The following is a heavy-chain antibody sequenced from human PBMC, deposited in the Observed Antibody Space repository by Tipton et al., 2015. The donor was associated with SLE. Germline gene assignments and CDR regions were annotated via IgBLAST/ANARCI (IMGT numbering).Heavy chain of an antibody. CDR2: MSYRGSS. V-gene: IGHV4-59*08. CDR1: GDSISDHF. CDR3: ARLPDCSSTSCYRSYYYYDMDV. J-gene: IGHJ6*02. D-gene: IGHD2-2*02. Sequence: TLSLTCTVSGDSISDHFWTWIRQPPGKGLEWIGYMSYRGSSSYNPSLKSRVTISFDTSKNQFSLKLSSVTAADTAVYYCARLPDCSSTSCYRSYYYYDMDVWGQGTTVTVSS.